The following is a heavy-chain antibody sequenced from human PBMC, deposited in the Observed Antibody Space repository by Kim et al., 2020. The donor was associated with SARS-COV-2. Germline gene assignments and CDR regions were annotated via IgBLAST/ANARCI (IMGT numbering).Heavy chain of an antibody. CDR3: AKQFGSSGSEFQS. V-gene: IGHV3-23*01. J-gene: IGHJ1*01. D-gene: IGHD3-22*01. Sequence: YYADSVKGRFIISRDNAENTLHLQTNSLRAEDTAVYYCAKQFGSSGSEFQSWGQGTLVTVTS.